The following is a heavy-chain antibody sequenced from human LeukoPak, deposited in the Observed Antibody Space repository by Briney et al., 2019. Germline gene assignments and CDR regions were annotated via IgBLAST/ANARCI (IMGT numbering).Heavy chain of an antibody. V-gene: IGHV3-7*02. Sequence: GGSLRLSCAASGFTFSSYWMSWVRQAPGKGLEWVANIKQDGSEKYYVDSVKGRFTISRDNAKNSLYLQMNSLRAEDTAVYYCARGPEQWLVQGGFDYWGQGTLVTVSS. CDR2: IKQDGSEK. CDR3: ARGPEQWLVQGGFDY. D-gene: IGHD6-19*01. J-gene: IGHJ4*02. CDR1: GFTFSSYW.